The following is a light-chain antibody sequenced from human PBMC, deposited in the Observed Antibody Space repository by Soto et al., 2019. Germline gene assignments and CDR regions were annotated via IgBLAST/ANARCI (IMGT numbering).Light chain of an antibody. CDR1: GSNIGAGYD. J-gene: IGLJ2*01. Sequence: QSVLTQPPSMSGAPGQRGTISCSGSGSNIGAGYDVHWYKQLPGTAPQVVIYGNTNRPSGVPDRFSGSKSGTYASLVITGLQAEDEAEYYCQSFDSTLSASIFGGGTKLTVL. CDR2: GNT. CDR3: QSFDSTLSASI. V-gene: IGLV1-40*01.